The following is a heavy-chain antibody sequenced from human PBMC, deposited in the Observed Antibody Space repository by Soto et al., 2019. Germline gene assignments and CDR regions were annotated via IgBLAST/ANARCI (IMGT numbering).Heavy chain of an antibody. J-gene: IGHJ6*02. D-gene: IGHD5-18*01. Sequence: ASVKVSCKASGYTFTSYGISWVRQAPGQGLEWMGWISAYNGNTNYAQKHQGRVNMTTDTSTSTAYMELRSLRSDDTAVFYCAIDQGGVTAIVRTFYYYYGMDVWGQGTTVTVSS. CDR2: ISAYNGNT. V-gene: IGHV1-18*01. CDR3: AIDQGGVTAIVRTFYYYYGMDV. CDR1: GYTFTSYG.